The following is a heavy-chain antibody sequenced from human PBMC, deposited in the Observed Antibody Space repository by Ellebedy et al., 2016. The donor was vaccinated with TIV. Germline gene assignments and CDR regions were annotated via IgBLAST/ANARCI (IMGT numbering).Heavy chain of an antibody. V-gene: IGHV4-39*01. CDR1: GGSVSSTRYY. CDR2: VYYSGSP. J-gene: IGHJ4*02. Sequence: MPGGSLRLSCSVSGGSVSSTRYYRAWIRQHPGKGLEYIGSVYYSGSPYYNPSFKSRVTLSADTSKNQFSLNLRTVTAADTAVYYCARTDPWQPIDDWGQGILVSVSS. D-gene: IGHD2-21*02. CDR3: ARTDPWQPIDD.